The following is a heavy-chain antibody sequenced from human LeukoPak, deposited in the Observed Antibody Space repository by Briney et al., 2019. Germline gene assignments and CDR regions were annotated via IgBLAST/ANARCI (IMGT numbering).Heavy chain of an antibody. J-gene: IGHJ4*02. Sequence: SETLSLTCIVSGGSISSSSYYWGWIRQPPGKGLEWIGSIYYSGSTYYNPSLKSRVTISVDTSKNQFSLKLSSVTAADTAVYYCAGIAVAGTIDYWGQGTLVTVSS. D-gene: IGHD6-19*01. V-gene: IGHV4-39*07. CDR3: AGIAVAGTIDY. CDR2: IYYSGST. CDR1: GGSISSSSYY.